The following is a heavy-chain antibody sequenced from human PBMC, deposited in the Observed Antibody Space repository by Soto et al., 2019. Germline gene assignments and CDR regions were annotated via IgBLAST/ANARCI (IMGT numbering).Heavy chain of an antibody. CDR2: IDPSDSYT. CDR1: GYSFTNYW. V-gene: IGHV5-10-1*01. J-gene: IGHJ4*02. D-gene: IGHD1-7*01. Sequence: PGASMKISCKGSGYSFTNYWISWVRQMPGKGLEWMGRIDPSDSYTNYSPSFQGHVTISADKSISTAYLQWSSLKASDTAMYYCARNSAAGTTFDYWGQGTLVTVSS. CDR3: ARNSAAGTTFDY.